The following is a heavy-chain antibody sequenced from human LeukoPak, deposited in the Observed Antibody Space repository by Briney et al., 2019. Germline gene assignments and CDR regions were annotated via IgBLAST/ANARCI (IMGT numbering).Heavy chain of an antibody. J-gene: IGHJ4*02. CDR3: ARHVDGINFLDY. D-gene: IGHD1-1*01. CDR1: GYSISSGYY. CDR2: IYHSGST. V-gene: IGHV4-38-2*02. Sequence: SETLSLTCTVSGYSISSGYYWGWIRQPPGKGLEWIGSIYHSGSTYYNPSLKSRVTMSVDTSKNKFSVNLSSVTAADTAVYYCARHVDGINFLDYWGQGTLVSVSS.